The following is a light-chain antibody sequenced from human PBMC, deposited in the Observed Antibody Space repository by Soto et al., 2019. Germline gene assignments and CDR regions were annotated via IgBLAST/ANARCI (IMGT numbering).Light chain of an antibody. J-gene: IGKJ1*01. V-gene: IGKV1-5*03. CDR2: KAS. CDR3: LLDFSYFWA. CDR1: QSISKW. Sequence: DIQMTQSPSTLAASVGDRVAISCRASQSISKWLACYQQKPGKAPKLLIYKASSLESGVPLRFSGSGSGTEFTLTISSLQPDDFATYYCLLDFSYFWAFGQGTKVDI.